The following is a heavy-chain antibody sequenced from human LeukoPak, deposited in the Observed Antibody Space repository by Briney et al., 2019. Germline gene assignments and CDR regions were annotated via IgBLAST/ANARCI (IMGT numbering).Heavy chain of an antibody. J-gene: IGHJ4*02. V-gene: IGHV3-23*01. Sequence: GGSLRLSCAASGFTFSSYAMSWVRQAPGKGLEWVSAISGSGGSTYYADSVKGRFTISRDNAKNSLYLQMNSLRAEDTAVYYCASGSGSYYHFDYWGQGTLVTVSS. CDR2: ISGSGGST. CDR3: ASGSGSYYHFDY. D-gene: IGHD1-26*01. CDR1: GFTFSSYA.